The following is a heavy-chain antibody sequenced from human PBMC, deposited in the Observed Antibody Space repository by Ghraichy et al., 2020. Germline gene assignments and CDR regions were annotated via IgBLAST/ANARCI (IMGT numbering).Heavy chain of an antibody. D-gene: IGHD6-19*01. CDR3: AREEAVAGTPDF. V-gene: IGHV3-7*03. J-gene: IGHJ4*02. CDR1: GFTFSYYW. CDR2: IKQDGSEK. Sequence: GGSLRLSCAASGFTFSYYWMSWVRQAPGKGLEWVANIKQDGSEKYYVDSMKGRFTISRDNAKNSLYLQMNSLSAEDTAVYYCAREEAVAGTPDFWGQGTLVTVSS.